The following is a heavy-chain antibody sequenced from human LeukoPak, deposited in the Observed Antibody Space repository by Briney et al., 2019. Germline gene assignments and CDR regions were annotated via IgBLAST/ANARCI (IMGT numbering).Heavy chain of an antibody. Sequence: PGGSLRLSCTASGFTFSSYAMTWVRQPPGKGLEWVSAISDSGDSAFSADPVKGRFTISRDNSKNTLYLQMNSLRAEDTAVYYCAKVGGHKYFAPWAQGPWFTVSS. V-gene: IGHV3-23*01. CDR2: ISDSGDSA. J-gene: IGHJ5*02. D-gene: IGHD3-16*01. CDR3: AKVGGHKYFAP. CDR1: GFTFSSYA.